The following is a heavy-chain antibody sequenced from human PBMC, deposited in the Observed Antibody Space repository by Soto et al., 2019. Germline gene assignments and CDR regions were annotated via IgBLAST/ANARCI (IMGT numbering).Heavy chain of an antibody. D-gene: IGHD3-3*02. J-gene: IGHJ4*02. CDR3: ERDRSDRNTIFVVVSGG. CDR2: VSASGGRT. V-gene: IGHV3-23*01. CDR1: GFSFDTYV. Sequence: PGGSLRLSCAASGFSFDTYVMTWVRQAPGKGLDWVSAVSASGGRTYYADSVRGRFIISRDNSKNMLFLEMNGLRGEDSAVYYCERDRSDRNTIFVVVSGGWGQGTLVTVSS.